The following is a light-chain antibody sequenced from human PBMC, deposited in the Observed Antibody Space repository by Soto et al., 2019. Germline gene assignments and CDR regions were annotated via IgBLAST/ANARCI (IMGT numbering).Light chain of an antibody. CDR3: MQALQTPPCT. J-gene: IGKJ1*01. V-gene: IGKV2-28*01. CDR2: LGS. Sequence: DIVMTQSPLSLPVTPGEPASISCRSSQSLLHSNGYNYVDWYLQKPGQSPQLLIYLGSNPASGVPIRFSVSRSGTDFTLKISRVEAEDVGVYDCMQALQTPPCTFGQGTKVEIK. CDR1: QSLLHSNGYNY.